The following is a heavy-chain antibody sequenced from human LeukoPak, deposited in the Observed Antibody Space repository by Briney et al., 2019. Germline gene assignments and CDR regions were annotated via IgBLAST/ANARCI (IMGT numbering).Heavy chain of an antibody. D-gene: IGHD3-3*02. V-gene: IGHV4-4*08. CDR3: ASGISVDPDTFDI. J-gene: IGHJ3*02. Sequence: SETLSFICTVSNGSISLHFWSWIRQSPGKGLEWIGYVSNSGTTHYNPSLKSRVTISVDTSKSHLSLKLSSVTAADTAVYYCASGISVDPDTFDIWGPGTMVTVSP. CDR1: NGSISLHF. CDR2: VSNSGTT.